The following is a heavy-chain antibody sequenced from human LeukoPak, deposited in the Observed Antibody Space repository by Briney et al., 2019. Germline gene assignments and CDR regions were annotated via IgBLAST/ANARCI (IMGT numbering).Heavy chain of an antibody. CDR2: IRYDGSDK. Sequence: PGGSLRLSCVASGFTFSTYGMHWVRQAPGKGLEWVAFIRYDGSDKFYADSVKGRFTISRDNSKNTLYLQMNSLRAEDTSVYYCARDRTGTTERLDYWGQGTLVTVSS. CDR3: ARDRTGTTERLDY. D-gene: IGHD1-1*01. J-gene: IGHJ4*02. V-gene: IGHV3-30*02. CDR1: GFTFSTYG.